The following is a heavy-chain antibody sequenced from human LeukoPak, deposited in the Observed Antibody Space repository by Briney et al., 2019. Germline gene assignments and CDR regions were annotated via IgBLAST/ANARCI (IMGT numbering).Heavy chain of an antibody. CDR3: ARCGPRLRGAMDAFDI. Sequence: ASVKVSCKVSGYTLTELSMHWVRQAPGKGLEWMGGFDPEDGETIYAQKFQGRVTMTEDTSTDTAYMELRSLRSDDTAVYYCARCGPRLRGAMDAFDIWGQGTMVTVSS. V-gene: IGHV1-24*01. CDR2: FDPEDGET. J-gene: IGHJ3*02. D-gene: IGHD3-10*01. CDR1: GYTLTELS.